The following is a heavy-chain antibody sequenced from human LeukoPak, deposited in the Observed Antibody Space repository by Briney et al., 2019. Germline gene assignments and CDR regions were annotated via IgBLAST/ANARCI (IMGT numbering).Heavy chain of an antibody. CDR2: IYYSGST. V-gene: IGHV4-39*01. Sequence: GSLRLSCAASGFTFSTSWMSWVRQVPGKGLEWIGSIYYSGSTYYNPSLKSRVTISVDTSKNQFSLKLSSVTAADTAVYYCARHRDGRPYFDYWGQGTLVTVSS. CDR1: GFTFSTSW. J-gene: IGHJ4*02. CDR3: ARHRDGRPYFDY. D-gene: IGHD5-24*01.